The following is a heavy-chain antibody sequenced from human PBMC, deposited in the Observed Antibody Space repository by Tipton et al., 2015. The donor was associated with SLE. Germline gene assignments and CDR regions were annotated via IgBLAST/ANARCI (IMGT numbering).Heavy chain of an antibody. CDR2: IYYSGST. CDR1: GGSISSSTYY. CDR3: ARVVYSFSDAFDI. V-gene: IGHV4-39*07. J-gene: IGHJ3*02. D-gene: IGHD6-13*01. Sequence: LSLTCTVSGGSISSSTYYWGWIRQPPGKGLEWIGSIYYSGSTYYNASLKSRVTISVDTSKNQFSLKLSSVTAADTAVYYCARVVYSFSDAFDIWGQGTLVTVSS.